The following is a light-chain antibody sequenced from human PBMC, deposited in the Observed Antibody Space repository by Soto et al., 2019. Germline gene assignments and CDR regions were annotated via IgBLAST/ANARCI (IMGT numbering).Light chain of an antibody. V-gene: IGLV1-44*01. CDR2: GNG. Sequence: QSVLTQPPSASGTPGQRVTISCFGSSSNIGRNVVNWYQQFPGTAPKLLIFGNGNRPSGVPDRFSGSKSGTSASLAISALQSEDEAAYYCAAWDVSLNGVVFGGGTKLTVL. J-gene: IGLJ3*02. CDR1: SSNIGRNV. CDR3: AAWDVSLNGVV.